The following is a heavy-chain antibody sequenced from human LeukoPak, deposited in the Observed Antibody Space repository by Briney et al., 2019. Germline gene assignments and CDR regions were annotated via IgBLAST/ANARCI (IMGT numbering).Heavy chain of an antibody. CDR3: AKDLYGSSSAAYGH. V-gene: IGHV3-9*01. CDR1: GFTFDDYA. D-gene: IGHD6-13*01. J-gene: IGHJ4*02. CDR2: ISWNSGSI. Sequence: GRSLRLSCAASGFTFDDYAIHWVRQAPGKGLEWVSGISWNSGSIGYADSVKGRFTISRDNAKNSLYLQMNSLRVEDTALYYCAKDLYGSSSAAYGHWGQGTLVTVSS.